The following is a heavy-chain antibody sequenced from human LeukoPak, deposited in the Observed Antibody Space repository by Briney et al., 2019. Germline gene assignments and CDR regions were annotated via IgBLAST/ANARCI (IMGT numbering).Heavy chain of an antibody. J-gene: IGHJ3*02. V-gene: IGHV3-30*02. CDR3: ANCPVVGRAFDI. Sequence: GGSLRLSCAASGFTFSSYGMHWVRQAPGKGLEWVAFIRYDGSNKYYADSVKRRFTISRDNSKNTLYLQMNSLRAEDTAVYYCANCPVVGRAFDIWGQGTMVTVSS. CDR2: IRYDGSNK. D-gene: IGHD2-2*01. CDR1: GFTFSSYG.